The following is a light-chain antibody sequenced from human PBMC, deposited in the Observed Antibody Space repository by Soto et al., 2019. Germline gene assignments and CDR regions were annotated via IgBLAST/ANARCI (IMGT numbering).Light chain of an antibody. CDR3: QQYNTAPRT. CDR1: QGVSNN. J-gene: IGKJ1*01. V-gene: IGKV1-27*01. Sequence: DIVMTQSPSTLSVSVGERVTITCPASQGVSNNLAWYQQKPGKAPKLLISAVSTMPTGVPARFSGSGSGTDFTLTISSLQPEDFAAYYCQQYNTAPRTFGQGTKVEIK. CDR2: AVS.